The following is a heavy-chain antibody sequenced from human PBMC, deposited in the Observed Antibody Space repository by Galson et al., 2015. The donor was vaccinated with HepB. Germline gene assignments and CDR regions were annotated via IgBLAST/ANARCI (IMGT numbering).Heavy chain of an antibody. Sequence: SLRLSCAASGFTFSSYSMHWVRQAPGKGLEWVAVIWYDGSNKYYADSVKGRFTISRDNSKNTLYLQMNSLRAEDTAVYYCARERRGVIPHGYYYYGMDVWGQGTTVTVSS. J-gene: IGHJ6*02. CDR1: GFTFSSYS. D-gene: IGHD3-10*01. V-gene: IGHV3-33*01. CDR3: ARERRGVIPHGYYYYGMDV. CDR2: IWYDGSNK.